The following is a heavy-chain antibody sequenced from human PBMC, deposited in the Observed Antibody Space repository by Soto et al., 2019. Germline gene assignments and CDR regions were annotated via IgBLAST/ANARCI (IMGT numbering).Heavy chain of an antibody. J-gene: IGHJ6*02. D-gene: IGHD3-10*01. CDR1: GFTFSSYA. V-gene: IGHV3-23*01. Sequence: GGSLRLSCAASGFTFSSYAMSWVRQAPGKGLEWVSAISGSGGSTYYADSVKGRFTISRDNSKNTLYLQMNSLRAEDTAVNYCAKKLASLWFGEYTYYYYGMDVWGQGTTVTVSS. CDR3: AKKLASLWFGEYTYYYYGMDV. CDR2: ISGSGGST.